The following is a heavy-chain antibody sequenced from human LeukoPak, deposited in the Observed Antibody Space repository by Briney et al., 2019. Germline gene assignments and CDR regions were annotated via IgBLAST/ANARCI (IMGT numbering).Heavy chain of an antibody. D-gene: IGHD5-18*01. CDR3: ARQYFSPVDTAMADAFDI. Sequence: PGECLKISCQGSGYSFTTYWIGWVRQMPGKGLEWMGIIYPGDSDTRYSPSFQGQVTISADKSISTAYLQWSSLKASDTAMYYCARQYFSPVDTAMADAFDIWGQGTMVTVSS. V-gene: IGHV5-51*01. J-gene: IGHJ3*02. CDR2: IYPGDSDT. CDR1: GYSFTTYW.